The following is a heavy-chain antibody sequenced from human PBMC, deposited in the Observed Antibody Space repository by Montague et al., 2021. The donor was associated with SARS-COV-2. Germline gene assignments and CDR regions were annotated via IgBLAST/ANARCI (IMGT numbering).Heavy chain of an antibody. Sequence: SETLSLTCSVSGASVSSRDYYWAWIRQPPGKGLEWIGSFYYSGSTYYNPSLKSRVTISVDTSKNQFSLKLSSVTAADTAVYYCARVGRQQLVRLSGMDVWGQGTTVTVSS. V-gene: IGHV4-39*07. CDR1: GASVSSRDYY. CDR2: FYYSGST. CDR3: ARVGRQQLVRLSGMDV. D-gene: IGHD6-13*01. J-gene: IGHJ6*02.